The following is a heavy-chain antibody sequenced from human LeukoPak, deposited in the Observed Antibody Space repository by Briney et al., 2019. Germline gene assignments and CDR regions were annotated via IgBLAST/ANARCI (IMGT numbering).Heavy chain of an antibody. D-gene: IGHD5-12*01. Sequence: ASVKVSCKGSGYNFDRYGVNWVRQAPGQGLEWMGWISAYNGNTNYAQKLQGRVTMTTDTSTSTAYMELRSLRSDDTAVYYCARGSGWLRTGIDYWGQGTLVTVSS. CDR2: ISAYNGNT. CDR3: ARGSGWLRTGIDY. J-gene: IGHJ4*02. V-gene: IGHV1-18*04. CDR1: GYNFDRYG.